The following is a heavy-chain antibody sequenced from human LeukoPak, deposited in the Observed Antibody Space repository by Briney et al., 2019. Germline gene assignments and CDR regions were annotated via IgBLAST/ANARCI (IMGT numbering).Heavy chain of an antibody. V-gene: IGHV4-31*03. CDR1: GGSISSGGYY. CDR2: IYYSGST. J-gene: IGHJ4*02. Sequence: PSETLSLTCTVSGGSISSGGYYWSRIRQHPGKGLEWIGYIYYSGSTYYNPSLKSRVTISVDTSKNQFSLKLSSVTAADTAVYYCARGVSSGYGFDYWGQGTLVTVSS. D-gene: IGHD3-22*01. CDR3: ARGVSSGYGFDY.